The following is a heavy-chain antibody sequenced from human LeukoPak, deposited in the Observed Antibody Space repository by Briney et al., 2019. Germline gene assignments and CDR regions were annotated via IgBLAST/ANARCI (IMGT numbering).Heavy chain of an antibody. D-gene: IGHD3-10*01. CDR2: IIPIFGTA. CDR1: GYTFTSYY. J-gene: IGHJ3*02. Sequence: GASVKVSCKASGYTFTSYYMHWVRQAPGQGLEWMGRIIPIFGTANYAQKFQGRVTITTDESTSTAYMELSSLRSEDTAVYYCAREMAVPIVVPDSFDIWGQGTMVTVSS. CDR3: AREMAVPIVVPDSFDI. V-gene: IGHV1-69*05.